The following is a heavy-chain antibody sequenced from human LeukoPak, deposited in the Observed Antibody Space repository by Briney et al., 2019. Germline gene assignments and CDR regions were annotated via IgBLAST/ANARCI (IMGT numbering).Heavy chain of an antibody. D-gene: IGHD3-10*01. CDR3: ARTYYYGSGVDY. V-gene: IGHV4-59*08. CDR1: GGSISNYY. Sequence: SETLSLTCTVSGGSISNYYWSWIRQPPGKGLEWIGYIYYSGSPNYNPSLKSRVTISVDTSKNQFSLKLSSVTAADTAVYYCARTYYYGSGVDYWGQGTLVTVSS. CDR2: IYYSGSP. J-gene: IGHJ4*02.